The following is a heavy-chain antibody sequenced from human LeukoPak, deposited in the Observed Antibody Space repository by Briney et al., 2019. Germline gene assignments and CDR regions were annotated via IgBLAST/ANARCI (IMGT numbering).Heavy chain of an antibody. D-gene: IGHD3-10*01. V-gene: IGHV4-34*01. CDR1: GGSFSGYY. J-gene: IGHJ6*02. CDR3: ARNPNLWFGELLYGMDV. CDR2: INHSGST. Sequence: SETLSLTCAVYGGSFSGYYWSWIRQPPGKGLEWIGEINHSGSTNYNPSLKSRVTISVDTSKNQFSLKLSFVTAADTAVYYCARNPNLWFGELLYGMDVWGQGTTVTVSS.